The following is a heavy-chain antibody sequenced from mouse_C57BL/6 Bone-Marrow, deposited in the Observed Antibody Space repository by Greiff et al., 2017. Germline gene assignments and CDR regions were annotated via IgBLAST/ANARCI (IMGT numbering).Heavy chain of an antibody. CDR3: ARVSPGYFDV. Sequence: QVQLQQSGAELVMPGASVKLSCKASGYTFTSYWMHWVKQRPGQGLEWIGEIDPPDSYTNYNQKFKGKSTLTVDKSSSTAYMQLSRLTSEDSAVYYCARVSPGYFDVWGTGTTVTVSS. CDR1: GYTFTSYW. CDR2: IDPPDSYT. V-gene: IGHV1-69*01. J-gene: IGHJ1*03.